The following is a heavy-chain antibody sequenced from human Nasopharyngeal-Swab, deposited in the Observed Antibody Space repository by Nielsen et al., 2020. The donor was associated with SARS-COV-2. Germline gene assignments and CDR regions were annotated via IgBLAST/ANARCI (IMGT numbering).Heavy chain of an antibody. CDR3: TTDFYFDY. CDR2: IGDKDHNYAT. CDR1: GFIFSASA. V-gene: IGHV3-73*01. Sequence: GESLKISCASSGFIFSASAIHWVRQASGKGLEWVGRIGDKDHNYATTYGASVQGRFTISRDDSKNTAFLQMDSLKTEDTALYYCTTDFYFDYWGQGALVTVSS. J-gene: IGHJ4*02.